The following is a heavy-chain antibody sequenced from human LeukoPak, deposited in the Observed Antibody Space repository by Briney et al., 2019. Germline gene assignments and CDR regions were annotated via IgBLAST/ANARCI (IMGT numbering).Heavy chain of an antibody. D-gene: IGHD2-21*02. J-gene: IGHJ2*01. V-gene: IGHV3-33*01. CDR2: IWYDGSKQ. CDR1: GFTFSSYG. CDR3: ARDWYVVTPDWYFDL. Sequence: PGGSLRLSCAASGFTFSSYGMHWVRQAPGKGLEWVALIWYDGSKQYYEDSVEGRFSVSRDNSKNTLYLQMNSLRAEDTAAYYCARDWYVVTPDWYFDLWGRGTLVTVSS.